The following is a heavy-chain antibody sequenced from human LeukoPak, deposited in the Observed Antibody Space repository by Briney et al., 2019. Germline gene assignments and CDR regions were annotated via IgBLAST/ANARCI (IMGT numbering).Heavy chain of an antibody. CDR3: ARVQWLATGYYFDY. J-gene: IGHJ4*02. D-gene: IGHD6-19*01. V-gene: IGHV3-23*01. Sequence: GGSLRLSCAASGFTFSNYAMSWVRQAPGKGLEWVSTISGSSGGTHYADSVKGRFTISRDNARNSLYLQMHSLRAEDTALYYCARVQWLATGYYFDYWGQGTLVTVSS. CDR1: GFTFSNYA. CDR2: ISGSSGGT.